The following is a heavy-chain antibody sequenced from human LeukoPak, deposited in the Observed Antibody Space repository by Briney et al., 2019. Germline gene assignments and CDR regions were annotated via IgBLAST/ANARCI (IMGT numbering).Heavy chain of an antibody. CDR3: AREISAYASAY. V-gene: IGHV1-2*02. CDR1: LGTLRSYA. Sequence: ASVKVSRMASLGTLRSYAISRVRQAPRQGREWMGWINPNSGGTNYAQKFQGRVIMTSDTSITTAYMDVSGLTSDDTAVYCCAREISAYASAYWGQGTLVTVSS. D-gene: IGHD2/OR15-2a*01. CDR2: INPNSGGT. J-gene: IGHJ4*02.